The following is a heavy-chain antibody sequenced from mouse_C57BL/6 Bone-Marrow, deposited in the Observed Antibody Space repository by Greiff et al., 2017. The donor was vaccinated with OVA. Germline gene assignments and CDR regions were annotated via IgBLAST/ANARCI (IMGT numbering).Heavy chain of an antibody. Sequence: VQLQQSGAELVRPGTSVKMSCKASGYTFTNYWIGWAKQRPGHGLEWIGDIYPGGGYTNYNEKFKGQATLTADKSSSTAYMQFSSLTSEDSAIYYGARWYYYGVTYDRGPFDYWGQGTTLTVSS. J-gene: IGHJ2*01. V-gene: IGHV1-63*01. D-gene: IGHD1-1*01. CDR2: IYPGGGYT. CDR1: GYTFTNYW. CDR3: ARWYYYGVTYDRGPFDY.